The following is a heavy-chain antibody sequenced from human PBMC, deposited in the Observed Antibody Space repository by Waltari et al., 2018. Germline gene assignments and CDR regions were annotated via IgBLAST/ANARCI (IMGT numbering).Heavy chain of an antibody. CDR3: ARGGGISSRHYYYYMDV. J-gene: IGHJ6*03. D-gene: IGHD6-6*01. CDR2: INHSGST. CDR1: GGSFRGYY. Sequence: QVPLQQWGAGLLKPSETLSLTCAVYGGSFRGYYWSWIRQPPGKGLEWIGEINHSGSTNYNPSLKSRVTISVDTSKNQFSLKLSSVTAADTAVYYCARGGGISSRHYYYYMDVWGKGTTVTVSS. V-gene: IGHV4-34*01.